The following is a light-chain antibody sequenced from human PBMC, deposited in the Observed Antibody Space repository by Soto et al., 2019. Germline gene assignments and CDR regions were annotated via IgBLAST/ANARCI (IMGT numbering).Light chain of an antibody. V-gene: IGKV4-1*01. CDR3: QEYYTSPLT. J-gene: IGKJ4*01. CDR2: WAS. Sequence: DIVMTQSPDSLAVSLGERATINCESSQTLLSENKNFLGWYQQRPGQPPKLLISWASTRASGVPDRFSGSGSGTYFTLTINRLQAEDVAVYYCQEYYTSPLTFGGGTRVEIK. CDR1: QTLLSENKNF.